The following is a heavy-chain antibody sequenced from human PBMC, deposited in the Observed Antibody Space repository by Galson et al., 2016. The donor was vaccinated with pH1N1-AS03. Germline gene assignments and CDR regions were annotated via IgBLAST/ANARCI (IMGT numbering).Heavy chain of an antibody. J-gene: IGHJ3*02. CDR2: IKSKTDGGTI. D-gene: IGHD4-17*01. CDR1: GFTFNNAW. Sequence: SLRLSCAASGFTFNNAWMSWVRQAPGKGLEWVGRIKSKTDGGTIEYAAPAKGRFTISRHDSKNTLYLQMNSLKTEDTAVYYCTTDDYGDYRGTGAGTNDAFDMWGQGTMVTVSS. V-gene: IGHV3-15*01. CDR3: TTDDYGDYRGTGAGTNDAFDM.